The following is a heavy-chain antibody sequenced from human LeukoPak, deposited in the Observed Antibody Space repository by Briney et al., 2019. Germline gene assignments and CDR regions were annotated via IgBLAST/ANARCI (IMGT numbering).Heavy chain of an antibody. CDR1: GYTFTSYD. V-gene: IGHV1-8*01. J-gene: IGHJ4*02. D-gene: IGHD3-22*01. Sequence: GASVKVSCKTSGYTFTSYDINWVRQATGQGLEWLGWMNPNSGNTGYALKFQGRVTMTRNTSISTVYMELTSLTSEDTAEYYCVRRGTDYDSSAYPYWGQGTLVTVSS. CDR3: VRRGTDYDSSAYPY. CDR2: MNPNSGNT.